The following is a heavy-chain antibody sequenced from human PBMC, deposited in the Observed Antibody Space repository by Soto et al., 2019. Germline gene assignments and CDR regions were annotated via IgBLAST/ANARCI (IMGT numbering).Heavy chain of an antibody. CDR3: ARQGIAATGNFDY. Sequence: QLQLQESGPGLVKPSETLSLTCTVSGGSISSSSYYWGWIRQPPGKGLEWIGSIYYSGSTYYNPSLKSRVTISVDTSKNQFSLKLSSVTAADTAVYYCARQGIAATGNFDYWGQGTLVTVSS. V-gene: IGHV4-39*01. J-gene: IGHJ4*02. CDR2: IYYSGST. CDR1: GGSISSSSYY. D-gene: IGHD6-13*01.